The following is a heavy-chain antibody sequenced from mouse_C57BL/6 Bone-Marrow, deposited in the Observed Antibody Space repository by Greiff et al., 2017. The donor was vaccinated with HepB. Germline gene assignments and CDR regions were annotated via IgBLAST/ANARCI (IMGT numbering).Heavy chain of an antibody. CDR2: IDPNSGGT. Sequence: QVQLQQPGAELVKPGASVKLSCKASGYTFTSYWMHWVKQRPGRGLEWIGRIDPNSGGTKYNEKFKSKATLTVDKPSSTAYMQLSSLTSEDSAVYYCSRERAYYSNYGSSWFAYWGQGTLVTVSA. D-gene: IGHD2-5*01. J-gene: IGHJ3*01. CDR3: SRERAYYSNYGSSWFAY. V-gene: IGHV1-72*01. CDR1: GYTFTSYW.